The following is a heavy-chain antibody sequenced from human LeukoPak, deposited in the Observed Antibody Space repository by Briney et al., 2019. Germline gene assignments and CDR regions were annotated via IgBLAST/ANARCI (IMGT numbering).Heavy chain of an antibody. CDR2: ISGSGGST. CDR3: AKDSFRYYYDSSGSSELFFDY. V-gene: IGHV3-23*01. J-gene: IGHJ4*02. CDR1: GFTVSSNY. Sequence: AGGSLRLSCAASGFTVSSNYMSWVRQAPGKGLEWVSAISGSGGSTYYADSVKGRFTISRDNSKSTLYLQMNSLRAEDTAVYYCAKDSFRYYYDSSGSSELFFDYWGQGTLVTVSS. D-gene: IGHD3-22*01.